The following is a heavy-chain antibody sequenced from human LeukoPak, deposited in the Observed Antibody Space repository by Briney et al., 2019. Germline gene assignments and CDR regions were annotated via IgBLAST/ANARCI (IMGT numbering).Heavy chain of an antibody. J-gene: IGHJ4*02. Sequence: PGGSLRLSCAASGFTFSSYAMSWVRQAPGKGLEWVSAISGSGDRTYYADSVKGRFTSSRDNSKNTLYLQMSTLRAEDTAVYYCAKELPFSQWIFVDYWGQGTLVTVSS. CDR2: ISGSGDRT. CDR3: AKELPFSQWIFVDY. D-gene: IGHD3-3*01. V-gene: IGHV3-23*01. CDR1: GFTFSSYA.